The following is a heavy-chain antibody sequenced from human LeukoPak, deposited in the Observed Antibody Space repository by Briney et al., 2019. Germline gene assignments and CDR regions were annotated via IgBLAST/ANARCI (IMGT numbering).Heavy chain of an antibody. D-gene: IGHD2-2*01. V-gene: IGHV4-4*07. CDR1: GGSISSYC. J-gene: IGHJ6*03. CDR3: ARVRVVPAAPLYYYYYMDV. Sequence: SETLSLTCTVSGGSISSYCWSWIRQPAGKGLEWIGRIYTSGSTNYNPSLKSRVTMSVDTSKNQFSLKLSSVTAADTAVYYCARVRVVPAAPLYYYYYMDVWGKGTTVTVSS. CDR2: IYTSGST.